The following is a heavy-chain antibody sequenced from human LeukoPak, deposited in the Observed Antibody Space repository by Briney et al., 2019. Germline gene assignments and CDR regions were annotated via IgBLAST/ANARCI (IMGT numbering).Heavy chain of an antibody. D-gene: IGHD2-15*01. CDR3: ARGSQSLGYCSGGSCRAKIFDY. J-gene: IGHJ4*02. Sequence: PSETLSLTCTVSGGSISSSYWSWIRQPPGKGLEWIGEINHSGSTNYNPSLKSRVTISVDTSKNQFSLKLSSVTAADTAVYYCARGSQSLGYCSGGSCRAKIFDYWGQGTLVTVSS. V-gene: IGHV4-34*01. CDR2: INHSGST. CDR1: GGSISSSY.